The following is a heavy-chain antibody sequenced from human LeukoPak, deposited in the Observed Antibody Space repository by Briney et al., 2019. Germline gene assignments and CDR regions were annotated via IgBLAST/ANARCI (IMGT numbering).Heavy chain of an antibody. J-gene: IGHJ6*02. CDR1: GYTFTSYA. CDR2: INAGNGNT. D-gene: IGHD3-10*01. Sequence: ASVKVSCKASGYTFTSYAMHWVRQAPGQRLEWMGWINAGNGNTKYSQKFQGRVTITRDTSASTAYMELSSLRSEDTAVYYCARDLFLPAVRGHYYGMDVWGQGTTVTVS. CDR3: ARDLFLPAVRGHYYGMDV. V-gene: IGHV1-3*01.